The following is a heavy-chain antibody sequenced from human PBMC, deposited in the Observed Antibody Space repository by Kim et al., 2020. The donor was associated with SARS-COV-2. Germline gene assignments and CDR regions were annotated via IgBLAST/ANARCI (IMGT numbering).Heavy chain of an antibody. CDR1: GFTFSRAW. CDR2: IKPEGSDK. V-gene: IGHV3-7*03. D-gene: IGHD2-8*02. Sequence: GGSLRLSCAASGFTFSRAWMSWVRQAPGKGLEWVANIKPEGSDKYYVDCVRGRFTISRDNAENLLYLQMNSLRAEDTALYYCARYGLTGGLDYWGQGTLVTVSS. J-gene: IGHJ4*02. CDR3: ARYGLTGGLDY.